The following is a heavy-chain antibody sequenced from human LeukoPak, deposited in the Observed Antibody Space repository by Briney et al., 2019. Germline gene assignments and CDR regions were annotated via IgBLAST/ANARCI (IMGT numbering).Heavy chain of an antibody. J-gene: IGHJ4*02. V-gene: IGHV1-2*02. CDR3: ARALRTFSSGWYSGFDY. D-gene: IGHD6-19*01. CDR1: GYTFTGYY. Sequence: ASVKVSCKASGYTFTGYYMHWVRQAPGQGLEWMEWINPNSGGTNYAQKFQGRVTMTRDTSISTAYMELSRLRSDDTAVYYCARALRTFSSGWYSGFDYWGQGTLVTVSS. CDR2: INPNSGGT.